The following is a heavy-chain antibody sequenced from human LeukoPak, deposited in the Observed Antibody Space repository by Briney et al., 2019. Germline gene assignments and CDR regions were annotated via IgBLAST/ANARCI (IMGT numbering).Heavy chain of an antibody. CDR3: ARAVQSIAAADYFDY. J-gene: IGHJ4*02. D-gene: IGHD6-13*01. V-gene: IGHV4-39*01. CDR1: GDSINSLDL. CDR2: IYYSGST. Sequence: SETLSLTCTVSGDSINSLDLWSWVRQPPGKGLEWIGSIYYSGSTYYNPSLKSRVTISVDTSKNQFSLKLSSVTAADTAVYYCARAVQSIAAADYFDYWGQGTLVTVSS.